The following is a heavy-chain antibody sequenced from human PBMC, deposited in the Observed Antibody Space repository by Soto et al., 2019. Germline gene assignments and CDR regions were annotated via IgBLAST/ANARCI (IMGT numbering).Heavy chain of an antibody. Sequence: RASVKVSCKASGGTFSSYAISWVRQAPGQGLEWMGGIIPIFGTANYAQKFQGRVTITADESTSTAYMELSSLRSEDTAVYYCAREGRELRYFDWAPPTPGAFDIWGQGTMVTVSS. CDR1: GGTFSSYA. CDR2: IIPIFGTA. J-gene: IGHJ3*02. V-gene: IGHV1-69*13. D-gene: IGHD3-9*01. CDR3: AREGRELRYFDWAPPTPGAFDI.